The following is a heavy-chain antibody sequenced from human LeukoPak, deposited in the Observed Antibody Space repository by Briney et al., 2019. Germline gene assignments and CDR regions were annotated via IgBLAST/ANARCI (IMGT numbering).Heavy chain of an antibody. Sequence: GGSLRLSCAASGFTFSSYGMHWVRQAPGKGLEWVAVIWYDGSNKYYADSVKGRFTISRDNSKNTLYLQMNSLRAEDTAVYYCARGEDIVGSAGSTFDYWGQGTLVTVSS. CDR3: ARGEDIVGSAGSTFDY. J-gene: IGHJ4*02. V-gene: IGHV3-33*08. CDR2: IWYDGSNK. CDR1: GFTFSSYG. D-gene: IGHD2-15*01.